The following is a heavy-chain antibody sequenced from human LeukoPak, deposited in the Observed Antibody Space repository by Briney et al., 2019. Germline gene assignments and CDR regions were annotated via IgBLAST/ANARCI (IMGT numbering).Heavy chain of an antibody. Sequence: PWGSLTLSCAATGFTFSSYAMSWVRQAPGKGLDWISAVSASGVSTYYADSVNGRFTISRDNSKNTLYLEMNSLRAEDTAVFYCARACSGGTCYLAAFDVWGQATKV. V-gene: IGHV3-23*01. CDR3: ARACSGGTCYLAAFDV. J-gene: IGHJ3*01. CDR1: GFTFSSYA. CDR2: VSASGVST. D-gene: IGHD2-15*01.